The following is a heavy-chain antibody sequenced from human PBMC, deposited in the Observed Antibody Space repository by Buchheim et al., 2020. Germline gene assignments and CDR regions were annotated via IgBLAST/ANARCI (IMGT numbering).Heavy chain of an antibody. CDR2: ISYDGSNK. CDR3: ARVNITMVRGVIITRYYYYGMDV. J-gene: IGHJ6*02. D-gene: IGHD3-10*01. V-gene: IGHV3-30-3*01. CDR1: GFTFSSYA. Sequence: QVQLVESGGGVVQPGRSLRLSCAASGFTFSSYAMHWVRQAPGKGLEWVAVISYDGSNKYYADSVKGRFTISRDNSKNTLYLQMNSLRAEDTAVYYCARVNITMVRGVIITRYYYYGMDVWGQGTT.